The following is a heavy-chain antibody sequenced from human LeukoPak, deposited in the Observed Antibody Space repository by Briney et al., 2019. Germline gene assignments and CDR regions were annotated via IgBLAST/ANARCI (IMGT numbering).Heavy chain of an antibody. CDR2: INPKSSGT. CDR3: ARDALEEVRGVVGS. Sequence: ASVKVSCKASGNTFSGYYLHWVRQLPGQGLEWMGWINPKSSGTHYAKKFQGRVTMTSDTSISTGYMELSRLTSDDTAVYYCARDALEEVRGVVGSWGQGTLVTVSS. CDR1: GNTFSGYY. J-gene: IGHJ5*02. V-gene: IGHV1-2*02. D-gene: IGHD3-10*01.